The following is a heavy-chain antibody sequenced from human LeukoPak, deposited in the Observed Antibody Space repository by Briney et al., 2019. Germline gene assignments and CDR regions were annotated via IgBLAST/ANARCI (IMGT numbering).Heavy chain of an antibody. CDR2: INPNSGGT. Sequence: ASVKVSCKASGYTFTGYYMHWVRQAPGQGLEWMGWINPNSGGTNYAQKFQGRVTMTRDTSISTAYMGLSRLRSDDTAVYYCASSSGWYGGFDPWGQGTLVTVSS. J-gene: IGHJ5*02. CDR3: ASSSGWYGGFDP. D-gene: IGHD6-19*01. V-gene: IGHV1-2*02. CDR1: GYTFTGYY.